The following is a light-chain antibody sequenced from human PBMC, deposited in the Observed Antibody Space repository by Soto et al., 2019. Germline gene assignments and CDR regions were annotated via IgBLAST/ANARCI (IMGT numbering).Light chain of an antibody. CDR2: AAS. J-gene: IGKJ1*01. Sequence: DIRMTQSPSSLSASVGDRVTITCRASQSISSYLNWYQQKPGKAPKLLIYAASSLQSGVPSRFSGSGSGTDFTLTISSLQPEDSATYYCQQSYNLPWTFGPGTKVDI. CDR1: QSISSY. V-gene: IGKV1-39*01. CDR3: QQSYNLPWT.